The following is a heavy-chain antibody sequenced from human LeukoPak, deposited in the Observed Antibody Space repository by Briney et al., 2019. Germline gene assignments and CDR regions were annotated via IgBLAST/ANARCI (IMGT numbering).Heavy chain of an antibody. V-gene: IGHV4-39*07. CDR1: GGSISSSSYY. CDR2: INHSGST. J-gene: IGHJ6*02. D-gene: IGHD3-10*01. Sequence: PSETLSLTCTVSGGSISSSSYYWSWIRQPPGKGLEWIGEINHSGSTNYNPSLKSRVTISVDTSKNQFSLKLSSVTAADTAVYYCARELRSGNHYYYGMDVWGQGTTVTVSS. CDR3: ARELRSGNHYYYGMDV.